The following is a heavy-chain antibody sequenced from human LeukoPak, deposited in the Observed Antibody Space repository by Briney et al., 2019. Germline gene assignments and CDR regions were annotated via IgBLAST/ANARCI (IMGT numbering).Heavy chain of an antibody. CDR2: VDYIGVT. V-gene: IGHV4-39*07. CDR3: ARFRRGSGYYMDV. Sequence: SETLSLTCSVSGASISSDTYYWGWIRQPPGTGLEWIGNVDYIGVTYYNPSLKSRVTISVDTSKNQFSLKLSSVTAADTAVYYCARFRRGSGYYMDVWGKGTTVTVSS. D-gene: IGHD2-15*01. J-gene: IGHJ6*03. CDR1: GASISSDTYY.